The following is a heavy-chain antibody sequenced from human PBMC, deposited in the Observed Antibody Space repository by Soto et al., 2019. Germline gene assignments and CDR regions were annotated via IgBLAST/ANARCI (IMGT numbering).Heavy chain of an antibody. D-gene: IGHD4-17*01. V-gene: IGHV1-3*04. CDR2: INTGNGNT. J-gene: IGHJ4*01. CDR3: ARDLTTVTHPFEY. CDR1: GYTFTTYA. Sequence: ASVKVSCKASGYTFTTYAIHWVRQAPRQGLEWMGWINTGNGNTKFSQKFQGRVTITSDTSATTAYMELSSLTSEDTAIYYCARDLTTVTHPFEYWGQGTLVTVSS.